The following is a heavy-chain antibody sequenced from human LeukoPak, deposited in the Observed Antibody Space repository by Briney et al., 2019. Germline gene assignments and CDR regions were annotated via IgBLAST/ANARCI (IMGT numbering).Heavy chain of an antibody. Sequence: KPSETLSLTCTVSGGSISSSYYWGWIRQPPGKGLEWIGSIYYSGSTYYSPSLKSRVTISVDTSKNQFSLRLSSVTAADTAVYYCARVTLAGGYYYGNFNYWGQGTLATVSS. CDR2: IYYSGST. D-gene: IGHD3-22*01. J-gene: IGHJ4*02. CDR1: GGSISSSYY. CDR3: ARVTLAGGYYYGNFNY. V-gene: IGHV4-39*07.